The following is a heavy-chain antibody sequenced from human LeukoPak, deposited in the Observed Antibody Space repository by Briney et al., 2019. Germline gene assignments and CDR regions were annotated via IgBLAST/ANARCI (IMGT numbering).Heavy chain of an antibody. D-gene: IGHD2-2*01. V-gene: IGHV4-59*01. CDR2: IYYSGST. Sequence: SETLSLTCTVSGGSISSYYWSWIRQPPGKGLEWIGYIYYSGSTNYNPSLKSRVTISVDTSKNQFSLKLSSVTAADTAVYYCATSSTSLGAFDIWGQGTMVTASS. CDR3: ATSSTSLGAFDI. J-gene: IGHJ3*02. CDR1: GGSISSYY.